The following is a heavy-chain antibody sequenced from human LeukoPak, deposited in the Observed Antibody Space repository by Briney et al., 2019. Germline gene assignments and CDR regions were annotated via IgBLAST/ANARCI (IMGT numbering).Heavy chain of an antibody. Sequence: PSETLSLTCSVSGDSLSSFYWSWIRQPPGKGLEWIGYIYYSGNTIYNPSLKSRVTISVDTSKNQFSLKLSSVTAADTAVYYCARARNYYDSTAYLYYFDYWGQGTLVTVSS. D-gene: IGHD3-22*01. CDR1: GDSLSSFY. CDR2: IYYSGNT. J-gene: IGHJ4*02. V-gene: IGHV4-59*01. CDR3: ARARNYYDSTAYLYYFDY.